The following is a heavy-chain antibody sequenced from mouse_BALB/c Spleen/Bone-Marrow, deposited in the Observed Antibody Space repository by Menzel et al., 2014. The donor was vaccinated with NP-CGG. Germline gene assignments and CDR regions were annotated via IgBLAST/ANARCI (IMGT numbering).Heavy chain of an antibody. CDR1: DYSFTKYW. J-gene: IGHJ1*01. Sequence: SWAELVRPGASVKLSCKASDYSFTKYWMHWVKQRPGQGLEWIGMIHPSDSDTRLNQKFKDKATLTVDKSSSTAYMQLSSPTSEDSAVYYCARGGSDGWCFEGWGAGTTVTVSS. V-gene: IGHV1-74*04. CDR3: ARGGSDGWCFEG. CDR2: IHPSDSDT.